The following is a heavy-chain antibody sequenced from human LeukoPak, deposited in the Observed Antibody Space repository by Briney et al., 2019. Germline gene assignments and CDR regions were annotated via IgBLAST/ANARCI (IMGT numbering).Heavy chain of an antibody. D-gene: IGHD3-10*01. J-gene: IGHJ4*02. CDR2: ISGSGGST. CDR1: GFTFSSYA. CDR3: AKGLFAVTMVRGVIIPFDY. V-gene: IGHV3-23*01. Sequence: GGSLRLSCAASGFTFSSYAMSWVRQAPGKGLEWVSAISGSGGSTYYADSVKGRFTISRDNSKNTLYLQMNSLRAEDTAVYYCAKGLFAVTMVRGVIIPFDYWGQGTLVTVPS.